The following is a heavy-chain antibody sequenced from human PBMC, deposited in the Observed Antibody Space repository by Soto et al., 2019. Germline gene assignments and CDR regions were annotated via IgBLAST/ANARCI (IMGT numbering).Heavy chain of an antibody. D-gene: IGHD1-26*01. Sequence: GESLKISCKGSGYSFTSYWIAWVRQMPGKGLEWIGIIYPGDSDTRYSPSFQGQVTISADKSISTAYLQWSSLKASDTAMYYCVIVGTGSYQFPLDYSGIDVWGQGTTVT. CDR2: IYPGDSDT. V-gene: IGHV5-51*01. CDR1: GYSFTSYW. J-gene: IGHJ6*02. CDR3: VIVGTGSYQFPLDYSGIDV.